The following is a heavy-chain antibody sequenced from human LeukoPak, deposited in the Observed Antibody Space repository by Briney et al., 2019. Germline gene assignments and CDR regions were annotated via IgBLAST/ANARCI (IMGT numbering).Heavy chain of an antibody. J-gene: IGHJ4*02. D-gene: IGHD2-2*01. Sequence: GGSLRLSCAASGFTFSSYAMSWVRQAPGKGLEWVSTISGSGGSTYYADSVQGRFTISRDNSKNTLYLQMNSLRAEDTAVYYCAKGSGLVAEYQLNWGQGTLVTVSS. CDR2: ISGSGGST. CDR1: GFTFSSYA. V-gene: IGHV3-23*01. CDR3: AKGSGLVAEYQLN.